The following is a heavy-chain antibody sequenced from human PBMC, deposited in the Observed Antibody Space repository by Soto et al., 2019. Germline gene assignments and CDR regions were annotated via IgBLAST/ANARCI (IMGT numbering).Heavy chain of an antibody. V-gene: IGHV4-59*02. J-gene: IGHJ6*02. CDR1: GDSVSSGY. Sequence: SETLSLTCNVSGDSVSSGYWSWIRQPPGKGLEWIGLMYLGGSSNYNPSLASRVTISVDKSKNQFSMKLSSVTAADTAVYYCARSPDSSGYYPRWYYYGMDVWGQGTTVTVSS. CDR2: MYLGGSS. CDR3: ARSPDSSGYYPRWYYYGMDV. D-gene: IGHD3-22*01.